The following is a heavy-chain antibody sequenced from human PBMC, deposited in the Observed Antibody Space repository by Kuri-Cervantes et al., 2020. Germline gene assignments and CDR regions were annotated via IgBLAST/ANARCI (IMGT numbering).Heavy chain of an antibody. CDR2: ISYDGSNK. CDR3: AKVGRDSSGYYYYYYGMDV. D-gene: IGHD3-22*01. V-gene: IGHV3-30*18. CDR1: GFTFSSYG. J-gene: IGHJ6*02. Sequence: GESLKISCAASGFTFSSYGMHWVRQAPGKGLEWVAVISYDGSNKYYADSVKGRFTISRDNSKNTLYLQMNSLRAEDTAVYYCAKVGRDSSGYYYYYYGMDVWGQGTTVTVSS.